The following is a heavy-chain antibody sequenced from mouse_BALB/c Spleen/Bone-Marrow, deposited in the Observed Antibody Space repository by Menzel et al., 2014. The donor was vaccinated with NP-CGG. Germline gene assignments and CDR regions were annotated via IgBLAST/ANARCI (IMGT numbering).Heavy chain of an antibody. CDR2: IIPYNDGT. V-gene: IGHV1-14*01. Sequence: EVQLQQSGPELVKPGASVKMSCKASGYTFTSYVMHWVKQKPGQGLEWIGYIIPYNDGTNYNEKFKGKATLTSDKSSSTAYMEFSSLTSEDSAVYYCARPYYYGSSGDSWFAYWGQGTLVTVSA. D-gene: IGHD1-1*01. CDR3: ARPYYYGSSGDSWFAY. CDR1: GYTFTSYV. J-gene: IGHJ3*01.